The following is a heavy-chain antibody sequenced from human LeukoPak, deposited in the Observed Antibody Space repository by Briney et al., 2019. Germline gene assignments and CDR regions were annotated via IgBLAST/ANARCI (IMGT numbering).Heavy chain of an antibody. CDR3: ARHETGPYFDY. V-gene: IGHV5-51*01. CDR2: IYPGDSDT. D-gene: IGHD1-1*01. Sequence: GESLKISCKSFGYSFTSYWIGWVRRMPGKGLECMGIIYPGDSDTRYSPSFQGQVTISADKSISTAYLQWSSLKASDTAMYYCARHETGPYFDYWGQGTLVTVSS. J-gene: IGHJ4*02. CDR1: GYSFTSYW.